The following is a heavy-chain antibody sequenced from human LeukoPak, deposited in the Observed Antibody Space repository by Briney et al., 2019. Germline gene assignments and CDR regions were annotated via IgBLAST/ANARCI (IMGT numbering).Heavy chain of an antibody. CDR2: IRYDGSNK. Sequence: PGGSLRLSCAASGFTFSSYGMHWVRQAPGKGLEWVAFIRYDGSNKYYADSVKGRFTISRDNSKNTLYLQMNSLRAEDTAVYYCAKDDNRYSSSSGEDYWGQGTLVTVSS. D-gene: IGHD6-6*01. V-gene: IGHV3-30*02. CDR3: AKDDNRYSSSSGEDY. J-gene: IGHJ4*02. CDR1: GFTFSSYG.